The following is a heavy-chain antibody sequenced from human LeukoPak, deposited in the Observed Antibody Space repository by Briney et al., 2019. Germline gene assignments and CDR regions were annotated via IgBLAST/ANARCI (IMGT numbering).Heavy chain of an antibody. CDR2: IKQDGSEK. CDR3: ARAAWLWDP. Sequence: GGSLRLSCAASGFTFSGYWMSWVRQAPGKGLEWVANIKQDGSEKYYVDSVKGRFTISRDNAKNSLYLQMNSLRAEDTAVYYCARAAWLWDPWGQGTLVTVSS. D-gene: IGHD3-22*01. J-gene: IGHJ5*02. V-gene: IGHV3-7*01. CDR1: GFTFSGYW.